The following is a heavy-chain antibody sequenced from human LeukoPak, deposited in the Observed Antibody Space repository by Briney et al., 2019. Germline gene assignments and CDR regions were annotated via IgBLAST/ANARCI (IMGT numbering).Heavy chain of an antibody. V-gene: IGHV4-59*01. CDR3: ARAGGHSSSWYLG. D-gene: IGHD6-13*01. J-gene: IGHJ4*02. Sequence: PSETLSLTCTVSGGSISSYYWSWIRQPPGKGLEWIGYIYSTGSANYNPSLKSRVTLSVDTAKNQFSLKLNSVTAADTAVYYCARAGGHSSSWYLGWGQGTLVTVSS. CDR1: GGSISSYY. CDR2: IYSTGSA.